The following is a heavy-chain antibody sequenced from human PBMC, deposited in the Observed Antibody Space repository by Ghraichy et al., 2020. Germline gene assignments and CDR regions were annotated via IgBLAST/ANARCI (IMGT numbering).Heavy chain of an antibody. D-gene: IGHD5-18*01. Sequence: GGSLRLSCVASRFTFSSYNMNWVRQAPGKGLEWVSSISGSSSYIYYADSVKGRFTISRDNAKNSLYLQMNSLRAEDTAVYYCARDASLPGYSYGRPLYGMDVWGQGTTVTVSS. V-gene: IGHV3-21*01. J-gene: IGHJ6*02. CDR1: RFTFSSYN. CDR2: ISGSSSYI. CDR3: ARDASLPGYSYGRPLYGMDV.